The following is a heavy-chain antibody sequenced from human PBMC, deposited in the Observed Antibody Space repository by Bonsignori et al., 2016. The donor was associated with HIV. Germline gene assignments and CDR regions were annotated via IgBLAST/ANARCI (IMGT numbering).Heavy chain of an antibody. J-gene: IGHJ3*02. CDR3: AKGWGRITMIVVATDAFDI. V-gene: IGHV3-23*03. CDR2: IYNGDGST. Sequence: WIRQPPGKGLEWVSVIYNGDGSTYYADSVKGRFTISRDNSKNTLYLQMNSLRAEDTAVYYCAKGWGRITMIVVATDAFDIWGQGTMVTVSS. D-gene: IGHD3-22*01.